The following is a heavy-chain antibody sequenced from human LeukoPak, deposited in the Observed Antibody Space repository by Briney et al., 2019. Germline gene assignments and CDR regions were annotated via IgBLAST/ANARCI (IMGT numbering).Heavy chain of an antibody. V-gene: IGHV1-69*13. J-gene: IGHJ5*02. CDR1: GYTFTSYG. CDR3: ARNGGSWFDP. CDR2: IIPIFGTA. Sequence: SVKVSCKASGYTFTSYGISWVRQAPGQGLEWMGGIIPIFGTANYAQKFQGRVTITADESTSTAYMELSSLRSEDTAVYYCARNGGSWFDPWGQGTLVTVSS. D-gene: IGHD2-15*01.